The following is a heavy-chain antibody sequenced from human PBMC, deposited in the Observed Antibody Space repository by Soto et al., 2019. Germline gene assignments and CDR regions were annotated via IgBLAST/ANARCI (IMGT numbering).Heavy chain of an antibody. CDR3: AREVMTRRGYDAFDI. CDR1: GINLATND. V-gene: IGHV3-13*01. Sequence: EVQLVESGGGLVQPGGSLRLSCAASGINLATNDMNWVRQTTEKGLEWVSGISAGGVTYYAASVKGRFTISRENVKNSVYLQMNSLRDEYTAVYYCAREVMTRRGYDAFDIWGQGTMVTVSS. CDR2: ISAGGVT. D-gene: IGHD3-10*01. J-gene: IGHJ3*02.